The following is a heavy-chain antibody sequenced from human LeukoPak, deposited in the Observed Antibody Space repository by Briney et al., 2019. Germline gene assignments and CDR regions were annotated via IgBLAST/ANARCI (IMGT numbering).Heavy chain of an antibody. J-gene: IGHJ4*02. CDR2: ISSSGSTI. CDR3: AREGNNWNDADY. Sequence: GGSLRLSCAASGFTFSDYYMNWVRQAPGKGLEWVSYISSSGSTIYYADSVKGRFTISRDNAKNSLYLQMNSLRAEDTAVYYCAREGNNWNDADYWGQGTLVTVSS. CDR1: GFTFSDYY. D-gene: IGHD1-20*01. V-gene: IGHV3-11*04.